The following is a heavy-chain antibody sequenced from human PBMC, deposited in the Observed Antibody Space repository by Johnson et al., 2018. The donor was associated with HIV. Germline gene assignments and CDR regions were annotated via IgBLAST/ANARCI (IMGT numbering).Heavy chain of an antibody. CDR2: ISGSGGST. CDR1: GFTFSSYA. CDR3: AKERSYSDAFDF. J-gene: IGHJ3*01. Sequence: EVQLVESGGGVVQPGRSLRLSCAASGFTFSSYAMHWVRQAPGKGLEWVAVISGSGGSTYYADSVKGRFTISRDNSKNTLYLEMNSLRAEDTAVYYCAKERSYSDAFDFWGQGTMVTVSS. V-gene: IGHV3-23*04. D-gene: IGHD3-10*01.